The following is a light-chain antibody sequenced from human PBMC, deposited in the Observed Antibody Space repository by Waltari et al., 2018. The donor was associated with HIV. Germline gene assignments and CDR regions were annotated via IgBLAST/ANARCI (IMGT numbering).Light chain of an antibody. CDR2: EEN. V-gene: IGLV2-23*01. CDR3: SAYGGGLE. J-gene: IGLJ2*01. CDR1: SSDTGSYNL. Sequence: QSALTQPASVSVSPAQSIIIPCTATSSDTGSYNLFSWYHLYPGKAPKLIMYEENKPPSGVPNRSSGPKSRDTADLTISGVQAEDEGDYYCSAYGGGLEFGGGTKLTVL.